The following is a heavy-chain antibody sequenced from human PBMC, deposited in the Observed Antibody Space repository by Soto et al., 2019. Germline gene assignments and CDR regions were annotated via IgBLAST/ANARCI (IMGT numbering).Heavy chain of an antibody. J-gene: IGHJ4*02. V-gene: IGHV1-8*01. D-gene: IGHD2-15*01. Sequence: GASVKVSCKASGYTFTSYDINWVRQATGQGLEWMGWMNPNSGNTGYAQKFQGRVTMTRNTSISTAYMELSSLRSEDTAVYYCARGAGCSGGSCYYTNPVWGQGTLVTVSS. CDR3: ARGAGCSGGSCYYTNPV. CDR2: MNPNSGNT. CDR1: GYTFTSYD.